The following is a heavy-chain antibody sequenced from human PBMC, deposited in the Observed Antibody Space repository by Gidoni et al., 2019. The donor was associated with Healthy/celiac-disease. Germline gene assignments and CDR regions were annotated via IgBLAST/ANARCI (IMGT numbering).Heavy chain of an antibody. J-gene: IGHJ4*02. D-gene: IGHD4-17*01. CDR2: MSSSSSNI. V-gene: IGHV3-21*01. Sequence: EVQLVESGGGLVKPGGSLRLSCAASGYTFSSYSMNWVRQAPGKGLEWVASMSSSSSNIYYADSVKGRFTISRDNAKNSLYLQMNSLRAEDTAVYYCARVLSDYAPDYWGQGTLVTVSS. CDR1: GYTFSSYS. CDR3: ARVLSDYAPDY.